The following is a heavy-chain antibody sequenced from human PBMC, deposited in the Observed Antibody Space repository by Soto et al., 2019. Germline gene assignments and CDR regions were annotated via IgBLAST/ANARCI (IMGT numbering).Heavy chain of an antibody. D-gene: IGHD3-22*01. V-gene: IGHV3-7*03. CDR2: IKQDGSEK. Sequence: EVQLVESGGGLVQPGGSLRLSCAASGFTFSSYWMSWVRQAPGKGLEWVANIKQDGSEKYYVDSVKGRFTISRDNAKNSLYLQMNSLRAEDTAVYYCARVSRPYYYGSSGYYLKALDAFDIWGQGTMVTVSS. J-gene: IGHJ3*02. CDR1: GFTFSSYW. CDR3: ARVSRPYYYGSSGYYLKALDAFDI.